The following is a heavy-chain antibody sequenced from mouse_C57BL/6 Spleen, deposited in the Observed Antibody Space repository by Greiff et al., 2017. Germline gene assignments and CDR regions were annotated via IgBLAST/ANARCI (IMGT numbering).Heavy chain of an antibody. J-gene: IGHJ1*03. V-gene: IGHV1-52*01. D-gene: IGHD1-1*01. CDR1: GYTFTSYW. CDR2: IDPSDSET. Sequence: QVQLQQPGAELVRPGSSVKLSCKASGYTFTSYWMHWVKQRPIQGLEWIGNIDPSDSETHYNQKFKDKATLTVDKSSSTAYMQLSSLTSEDSAVYYCARDPYDGSSYWYFGVWGTGTTVTVSS. CDR3: ARDPYDGSSYWYFGV.